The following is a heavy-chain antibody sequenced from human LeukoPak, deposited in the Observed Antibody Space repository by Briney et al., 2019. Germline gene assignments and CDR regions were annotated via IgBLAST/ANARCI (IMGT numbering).Heavy chain of an antibody. Sequence: ASVKVSCKASGYTFTGYYMHWLRQAPGQGLEWMGWINPNSGGTSYAQKFQGRVTMTRDTSISTAYMELSRLRSDDTAVYYCARVSPLRIVGATKAFDIWGQGTMVTVSS. V-gene: IGHV1-2*02. CDR2: INPNSGGT. J-gene: IGHJ3*02. CDR3: ARVSPLRIVGATKAFDI. D-gene: IGHD1-26*01. CDR1: GYTFTGYY.